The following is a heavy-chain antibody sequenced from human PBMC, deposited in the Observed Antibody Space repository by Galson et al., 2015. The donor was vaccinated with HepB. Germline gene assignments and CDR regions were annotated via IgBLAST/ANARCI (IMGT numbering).Heavy chain of an antibody. J-gene: IGHJ4*02. D-gene: IGHD5/OR15-5a*01. CDR3: ASQYTVYHFFEY. V-gene: IGHV3-33*01. Sequence: SLTFSCAASGFTFSRLGMHWVRQAPGRGLEWVAVIWFDGSNKYYADSVTGRFTISRDNSKNTLHLQMNSLRAEDTAVYYCASQYTVYHFFEYWGQGTLVTVSS. CDR2: IWFDGSNK. CDR1: GFTFSRLG.